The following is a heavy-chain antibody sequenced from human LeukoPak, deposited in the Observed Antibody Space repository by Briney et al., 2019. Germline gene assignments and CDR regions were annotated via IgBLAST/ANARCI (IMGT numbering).Heavy chain of an antibody. CDR2: IWSDASKK. Sequence: PGGSLRLSCAVSGFTFSTFNIHWVRQAPGKGLEWVAVIWSDASKKYYADSVKGRFTISRDNSKNTLYLEMNSLRADDTAVYYCASGGGDFDYWGQGTLVTVSS. CDR3: ASGGGDFDY. J-gene: IGHJ4*02. CDR1: GFTFSTFN. D-gene: IGHD3-16*01. V-gene: IGHV3-33*01.